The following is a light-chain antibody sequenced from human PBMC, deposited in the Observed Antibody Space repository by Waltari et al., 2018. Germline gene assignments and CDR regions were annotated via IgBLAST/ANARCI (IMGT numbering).Light chain of an antibody. V-gene: IGLV2-14*03. Sequence: QSALTQPASVSGSPGQSITISCTGTSSDVGGYNYVSWYQQHPGKAPEIIIYDVSNRPLGFSFHFPGSKSGNTASLTISGLQAEDEADYYCASYTSIGTYVFGTGTKVTVL. J-gene: IGLJ1*01. CDR2: DVS. CDR3: ASYTSIGTYV. CDR1: SSDVGGYNY.